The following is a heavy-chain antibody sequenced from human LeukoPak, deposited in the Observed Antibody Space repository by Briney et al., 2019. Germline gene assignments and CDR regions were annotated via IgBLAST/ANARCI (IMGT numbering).Heavy chain of an antibody. D-gene: IGHD2-2*01. CDR3: ARDRGGKGSAIFY. J-gene: IGHJ4*02. CDR1: GYNLPSYG. CDR2: IRPHTGET. V-gene: IGHV1-18*01. Sequence: ASVKVSCKASGYNLPSYGINWVRQAPGRGLEWMGWIRPHTGETNSAQRFQDRVTMTTDTSTTTAYMELRSLRFDDTAVYYCARDRGGKGSAIFYWGQGSLVTVSS.